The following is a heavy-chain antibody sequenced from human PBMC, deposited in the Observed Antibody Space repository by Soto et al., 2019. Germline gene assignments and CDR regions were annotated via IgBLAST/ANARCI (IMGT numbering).Heavy chain of an antibody. Sequence: ASVKVSCKASGYTFTGYYMHWVRQAPGQGLEWMGWINPNSGGTNYAQKFQGWVTMTRDTSISTAYMELSRLRSDDTAVYYCARGQYCSSTSCYRMEVWGKGTTVTVSS. V-gene: IGHV1-2*04. J-gene: IGHJ6*04. CDR3: ARGQYCSSTSCYRMEV. CDR2: INPNSGGT. D-gene: IGHD2-2*01. CDR1: GYTFTGYY.